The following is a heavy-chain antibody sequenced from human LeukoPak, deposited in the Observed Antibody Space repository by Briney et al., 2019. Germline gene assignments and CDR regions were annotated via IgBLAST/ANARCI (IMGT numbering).Heavy chain of an antibody. CDR1: GYTFTGYY. CDR3: ARGGDRRGTALDYFDY. J-gene: IGHJ4*02. CDR2: INPTSGGT. Sequence: ASVTVSCKASGYTFTGYYMHWVRQAPGQGLEWMGWINPTSGGTKYAQKFQGRVTMRRDTSISTAYMEVSRVRSEDTAVYYCARGGDRRGTALDYFDYWGQGTLVTVSS. D-gene: IGHD3-16*01. V-gene: IGHV1-2*02.